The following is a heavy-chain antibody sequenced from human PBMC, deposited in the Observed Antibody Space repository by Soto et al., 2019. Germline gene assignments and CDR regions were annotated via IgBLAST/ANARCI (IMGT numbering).Heavy chain of an antibody. CDR1: GGTFSSYA. V-gene: IGHV1-69*01. J-gene: IGHJ5*02. D-gene: IGHD5-18*01. Sequence: QVQLVQSGAEVKKPGSSVKVSCKASGGTFSSYAISWVRQAPGQGLEWMGGIIPIFGTANYAQKFQGRVTITADESTSTAYMELSSLRSEDTAVYHCARGGGLRGYSRWGPFDPWGQGTLVTVSS. CDR3: ARGGGLRGYSRWGPFDP. CDR2: IIPIFGTA.